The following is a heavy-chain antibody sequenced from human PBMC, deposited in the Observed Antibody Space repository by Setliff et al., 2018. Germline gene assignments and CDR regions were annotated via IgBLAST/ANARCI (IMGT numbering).Heavy chain of an antibody. CDR2: IYYSGST. CDR1: GGSIGSGGYY. V-gene: IGHV4-31*03. J-gene: IGHJ3*02. D-gene: IGHD2-2*01. CDR3: ARVARVVLSRNAFDI. Sequence: SETLSLTCTVSGGSIGSGGYYWSWIRQHPGKGLEWIEYIYYSGSTYYNPSLKSRVTISVDTSKNQFSLKLSSVTAADTAVYYCARVARVVLSRNAFDIWGQGTMVTVSS.